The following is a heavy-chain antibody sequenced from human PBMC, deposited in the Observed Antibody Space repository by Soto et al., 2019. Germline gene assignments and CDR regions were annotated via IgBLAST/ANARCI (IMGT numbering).Heavy chain of an antibody. CDR2: ISYSGST. CDR3: ASELAALNWFDP. CDR1: GGSINPYY. Sequence: WETLSLTCSVSGGSINPYYWSWIRQPPGKGLEWIGYISYSGSTNYNPSLRSRVTISVDTSKNQFSLRLTSVTAADTAVYYCASELAALNWFDPWGQGTLVTVSS. V-gene: IGHV4-59*01. D-gene: IGHD1-1*01. J-gene: IGHJ5*02.